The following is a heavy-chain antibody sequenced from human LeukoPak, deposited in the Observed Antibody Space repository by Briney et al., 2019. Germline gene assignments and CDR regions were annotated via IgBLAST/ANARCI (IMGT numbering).Heavy chain of an antibody. D-gene: IGHD5-12*01. CDR1: GYIFVGYY. V-gene: IGHV1-2*02. CDR3: AREYSASEH. J-gene: IGHJ1*01. Sequence: GASVKVSCKASGYIFVGYYLHWVRQAPGQGLEWMAWIDPYTGNTHYAQKFQGRITVTRDTSISTTYMELSWLTSDGTALYYCAREYSASEHWGQGTLVTVSS. CDR2: IDPYTGNT.